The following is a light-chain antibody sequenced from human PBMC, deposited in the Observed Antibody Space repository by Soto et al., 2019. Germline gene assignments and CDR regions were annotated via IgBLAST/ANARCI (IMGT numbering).Light chain of an antibody. V-gene: IGKV3-15*01. CDR2: GAS. J-gene: IGKJ1*01. CDR3: QQYNNWPPT. CDR1: QSVSSN. Sequence: EIVMTQSPATLSVSPGERATLSCRASQSVSSNLAWYQQKPGQAPRILIYGASTRATGIPARFSGSGSGTEFTLTISSLHSEDFAVYYCQQYNNWPPTFGQGTKVEIK.